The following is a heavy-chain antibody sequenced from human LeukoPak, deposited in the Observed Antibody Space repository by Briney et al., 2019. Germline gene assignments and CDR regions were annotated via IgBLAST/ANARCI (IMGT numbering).Heavy chain of an antibody. Sequence: PSETLSLTCTVSGDSISGYFWSWIRQTPGKGLEWIGYVHYSGATNYNPSLKSRVTMSVDTSKDQFSLKLNSVNAADTAVYYCARGEGGAQPLDYWGRGTLVTVSS. CDR3: ARGEGGAQPLDY. D-gene: IGHD3-10*01. CDR2: VHYSGAT. J-gene: IGHJ4*02. CDR1: GDSISGYF. V-gene: IGHV4-59*08.